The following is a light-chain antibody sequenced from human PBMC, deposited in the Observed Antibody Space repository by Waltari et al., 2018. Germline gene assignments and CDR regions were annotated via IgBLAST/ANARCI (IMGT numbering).Light chain of an antibody. CDR1: QRVSRS. V-gene: IGKV3-20*01. CDR2: GPS. CDR3: QHYVRLPAT. Sequence: ILLTQSPGTLSLSPGERATLPCRASQRVSRSLAWYQQKPGQAPKLLIYGPSTRATGIPDRFTGSGSGTDFSLTISSLEPEDFAIYFCQHYVRLPATFGQGTKVEIK. J-gene: IGKJ1*01.